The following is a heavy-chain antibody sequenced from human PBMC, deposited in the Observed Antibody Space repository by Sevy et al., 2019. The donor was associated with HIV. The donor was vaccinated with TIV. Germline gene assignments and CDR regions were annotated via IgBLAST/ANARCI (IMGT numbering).Heavy chain of an antibody. V-gene: IGHV1-8*01. CDR2: MNPNNGNT. J-gene: IGHJ6*02. CDR1: GYSFTNFD. Sequence: ASVKVSCKAAGYSFTNFDINWVRQATGQGLEWMGWMNPNNGNTHYAQKFQGRVTMTRSSSANTAYMELSGLTSEHTAIYYCARARLDYEFWSGSYFSRAPWGYKYYAMDVWGQGTTVTVSS. D-gene: IGHD3-3*01. CDR3: ARARLDYEFWSGSYFSRAPWGYKYYAMDV.